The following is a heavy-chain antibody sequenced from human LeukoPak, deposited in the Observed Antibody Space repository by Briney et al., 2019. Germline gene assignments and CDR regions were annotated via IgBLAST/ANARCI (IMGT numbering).Heavy chain of an antibody. CDR1: GFTFSTHW. V-gene: IGHV3-7*01. J-gene: IGHJ3*02. CDR2: IKEDGSEE. CDR3: LTILEATIDAFDI. D-gene: IGHD1-26*01. Sequence: PGGSLRLSCAASGFTFSTHWMSWVSQAPGKGLEWVANIKEDGSEEYYVDSVKGRFTISRDNAKNTLYLQMNSLRAEDTAVYYCLTILEATIDAFDIWGQGTMVTVSS.